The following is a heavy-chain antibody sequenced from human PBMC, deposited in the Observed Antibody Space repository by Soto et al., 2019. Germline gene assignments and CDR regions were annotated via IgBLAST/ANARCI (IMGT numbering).Heavy chain of an antibody. Sequence: ASVKVSCKASGGTFSSYAISLVRQAPGQRHKRKEEIIPIFGTANYAQKFQGRVTITADESTSTAYMELSSLRSEDTAVYYCARVSGYDSSGYPEVGFDYWGQGTLVTVSS. J-gene: IGHJ4*02. CDR1: GGTFSSYA. V-gene: IGHV1-69*13. D-gene: IGHD3-22*01. CDR2: IIPIFGTA. CDR3: ARVSGYDSSGYPEVGFDY.